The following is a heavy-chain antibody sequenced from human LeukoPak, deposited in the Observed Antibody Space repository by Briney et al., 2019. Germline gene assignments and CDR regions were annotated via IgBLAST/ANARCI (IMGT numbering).Heavy chain of an antibody. D-gene: IGHD3-10*01. CDR2: MNPNSGNT. CDR1: GYTFTSYD. CDR3: ARPLSFYGSGSYDY. J-gene: IGHJ4*02. V-gene: IGHV1-8*01. Sequence: ASVKVSFQGCGYTFTSYDINWVRPATGQGLAGVGLMNPNSGNTGYAQKFQGIVTMTRNTSISTAYMELSSLRSEDTAVYYCARPLSFYGSGSYDYWGQGTLVSVSS.